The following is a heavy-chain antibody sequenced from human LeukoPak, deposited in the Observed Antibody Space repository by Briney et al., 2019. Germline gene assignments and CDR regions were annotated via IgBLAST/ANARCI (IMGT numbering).Heavy chain of an antibody. J-gene: IGHJ4*01. CDR1: GFTFSSYT. V-gene: IGHV3-23*01. CDR3: ARDGTAAGLYFDL. CDR2: ISGSGVST. D-gene: IGHD6-13*01. Sequence: GGSLRLSCAASGFTFSSYTMSWVRQAPGKGLEWVSGISGSGVSTYYADSVKGRFTISRDNTKSSLYLQMSSLRAEDTAVYYCARDGTAAGLYFDLWGQGTLVTVSS.